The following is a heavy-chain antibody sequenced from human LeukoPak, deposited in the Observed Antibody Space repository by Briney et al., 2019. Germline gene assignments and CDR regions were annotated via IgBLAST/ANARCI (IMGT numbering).Heavy chain of an antibody. CDR2: ISYDGSDK. Sequence: GGSLRLSCAASGFAFTSYAMNWVRQAPGKGLEGVAVISYDGSDKYYTDSVKGRFTISRDDSKNTLYLQMNSLRAEDTAVYYCARDRDYSFDYWGQGTLVTVSS. CDR3: ARDRDYSFDY. J-gene: IGHJ4*02. V-gene: IGHV3-30-3*01. CDR1: GFAFTSYA. D-gene: IGHD2-21*01.